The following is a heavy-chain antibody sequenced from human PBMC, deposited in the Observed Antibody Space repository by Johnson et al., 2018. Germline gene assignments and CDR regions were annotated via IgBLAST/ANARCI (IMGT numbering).Heavy chain of an antibody. Sequence: CSYSSGSTNYNPSLKSRVTISVDTSKNQFSLKLSSVTAADTAVYYCARDLGSVNYYLDYFYYYMDVWGKGTTVTVSS. D-gene: IGHD3/OR15-3a*01. CDR2: SYSSGST. V-gene: IGHV4-61*02. CDR3: ARDLGSVNYYLDYFYYYMDV. J-gene: IGHJ6*03.